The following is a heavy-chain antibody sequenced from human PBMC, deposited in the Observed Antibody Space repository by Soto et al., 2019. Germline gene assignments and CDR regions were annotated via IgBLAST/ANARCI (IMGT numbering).Heavy chain of an antibody. CDR3: ARDQVEDGIYGGNSFDD. J-gene: IGHJ4*02. Sequence: GGSLRLSCAASGFTFSSYGMHWVRQAPCKGLEWVAVIWYDGSNKYYADSVKGRFTISRDNSKNTLYLQMNSLRAEDTAVYYCARDQVEDGIYGGNSFDDWGQGALVTVAS. CDR1: GFTFSSYG. CDR2: IWYDGSNK. D-gene: IGHD4-17*01. V-gene: IGHV3-33*01.